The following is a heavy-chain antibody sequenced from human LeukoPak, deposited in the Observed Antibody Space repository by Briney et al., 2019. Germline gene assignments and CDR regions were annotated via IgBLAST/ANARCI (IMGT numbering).Heavy chain of an antibody. Sequence: PGGSLRLSCAASGFTFSSYAMHWVRQAPGKGLEYVSAISSNGGSTYYANSVKGRFNISRDNSKNTLYLQMGSLRAEDMAVYYCARVDGSGSYNYWGQGTLVTVSS. CDR2: ISSNGGST. CDR1: GFTFSSYA. D-gene: IGHD3-10*01. J-gene: IGHJ4*02. CDR3: ARVDGSGSYNY. V-gene: IGHV3-64*01.